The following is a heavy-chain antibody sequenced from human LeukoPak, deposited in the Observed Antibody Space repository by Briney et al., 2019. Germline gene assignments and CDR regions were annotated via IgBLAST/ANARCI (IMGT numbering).Heavy chain of an antibody. D-gene: IGHD3-3*01. V-gene: IGHV4-61*02. CDR3: AREGYDFWSGYYDY. J-gene: IGHJ4*02. Sequence: SETLPLTCTVSGGSISSGSYYWSWIRQPAGNGLEWIGRIYTSGSTNYNPSLKSRVTISVDTSKNQFSLKLSSVTAADTAVYYCAREGYDFWSGYYDYWGQGTLVTVSS. CDR1: GGSISSGSYY. CDR2: IYTSGST.